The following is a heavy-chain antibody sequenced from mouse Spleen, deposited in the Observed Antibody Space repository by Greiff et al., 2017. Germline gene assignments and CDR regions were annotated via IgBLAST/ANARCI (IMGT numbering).Heavy chain of an antibody. Sequence: EVHLVESEGGLVQPGSSMKLSCTVSGFTFSDYYMAWVRQVPEKGLEWVANINYDGSSTYYLDSLKSRFIISRDNAKNILYLQMSSLKSEDTATYYCARDRGYYDYDGYYAMDYWGQGTSVTVSS. CDR2: INYDGSST. CDR1: GFTFSDYY. CDR3: ARDRGYYDYDGYYAMDY. D-gene: IGHD2-4*01. V-gene: IGHV5-16*01. J-gene: IGHJ4*01.